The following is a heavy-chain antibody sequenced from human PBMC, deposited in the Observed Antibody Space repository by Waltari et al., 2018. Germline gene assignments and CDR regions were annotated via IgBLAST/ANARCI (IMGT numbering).Heavy chain of an antibody. CDR3: AKGGKVLFLEPVDF. V-gene: IGHV1-2*02. CDR2: INPDSGDT. Sequence: QVQLVQSGAEVKKPGASVKVSCKASGYTFTDSYMPGVRQAPGQGLEWMGWINPDSGDTRFAQRFQGRVTMTRDASMSTAYMELSRLKSDDTAVYYCAKGGKVLFLEPVDFWGQGTLVIVSS. D-gene: IGHD1-1*01. J-gene: IGHJ4*02. CDR1: GYTFTDSY.